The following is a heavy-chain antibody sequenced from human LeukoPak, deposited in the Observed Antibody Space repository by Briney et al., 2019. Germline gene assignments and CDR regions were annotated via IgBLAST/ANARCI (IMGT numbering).Heavy chain of an antibody. D-gene: IGHD6-19*01. Sequence: GGSLRLSCAASGVTLSPYAMSWVRQAPGKGLEWVSAISGGGGSTYYADSVKGRFTISRDNSKNTLYLQMNSLRADDTAVYYCANPGRYSSGWVFPPCFDYWGQGTLVTVSS. J-gene: IGHJ4*02. CDR3: ANPGRYSSGWVFPPCFDY. CDR1: GVTLSPYA. CDR2: ISGGGGST. V-gene: IGHV3-23*01.